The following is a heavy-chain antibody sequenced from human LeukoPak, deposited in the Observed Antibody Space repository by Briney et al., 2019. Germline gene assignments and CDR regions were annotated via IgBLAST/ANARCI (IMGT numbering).Heavy chain of an antibody. J-gene: IGHJ3*02. CDR3: ASQVDTAMEDAFDI. CDR2: IIPIFGTA. CDR1: GYTFTSYG. D-gene: IGHD5-18*01. Sequence: SVKVSCKASGYTFTSYGISWVRQAPGQGLEWMGGIIPIFGTANYAQKFQGRVTITADESTSTAYMELSSLRSEDTAVYYCASQVDTAMEDAFDIWGQGTMVTVSS. V-gene: IGHV1-69*13.